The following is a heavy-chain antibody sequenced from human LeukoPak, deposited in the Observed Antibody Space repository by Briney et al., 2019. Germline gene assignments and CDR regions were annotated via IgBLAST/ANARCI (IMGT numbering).Heavy chain of an antibody. Sequence: GGSLRLSCAASGFTFSNYYMSWIRQAPGKGLEWVSYISTSSSYTNYADSVRGRFTISRDNAKNSLYLQMNSLRAEDTAVYYCARTSSSVLDYWGQGTLVTVSS. D-gene: IGHD5/OR15-5a*01. CDR2: ISTSSSYT. J-gene: IGHJ4*02. CDR1: GFTFSNYY. CDR3: ARTSSSVLDY. V-gene: IGHV3-11*06.